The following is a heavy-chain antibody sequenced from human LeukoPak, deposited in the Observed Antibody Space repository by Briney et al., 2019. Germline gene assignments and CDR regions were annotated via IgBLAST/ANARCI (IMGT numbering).Heavy chain of an antibody. J-gene: IGHJ4*02. CDR2: IYYSGST. CDR1: GGSISSYY. D-gene: IGHD5-18*01. V-gene: IGHV4-39*07. CDR3: ASGPRSHFGYSYGQYYFDY. Sequence: SETLSLTCTVSGGSISSYYWGWIRQPPGKGLEWIGSIYYSGSTYYNPSLKSRVTISVDTSKNQFSLKLSSVTAADTAVYYCASGPRSHFGYSYGQYYFDYWGQGTLVTVSS.